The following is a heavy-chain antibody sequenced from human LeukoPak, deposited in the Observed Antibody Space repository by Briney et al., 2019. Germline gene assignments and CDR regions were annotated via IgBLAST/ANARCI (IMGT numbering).Heavy chain of an antibody. CDR2: ISSSGGST. J-gene: IGHJ4*02. Sequence: PGGSMRLSCAASGFIFSTYTMNWVRQAPGKGLGWVSSISSSGGSTYYADSVKGRFTISRDNSKNTLYLQVNSLRAEDTAVYYCAKAAVYHDSCPDSWGQGTLVTVSS. CDR3: AKAAVYHDSCPDS. CDR1: GFIFSTYT. D-gene: IGHD5/OR15-5a*01. V-gene: IGHV3-23*01.